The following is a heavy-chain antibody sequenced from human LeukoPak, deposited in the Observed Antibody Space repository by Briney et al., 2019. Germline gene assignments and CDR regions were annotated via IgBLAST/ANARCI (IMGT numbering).Heavy chain of an antibody. D-gene: IGHD4-17*01. J-gene: IGHJ4*02. Sequence: PSETLSLTCTVSGGSISSGGYYWSWIRQHPGKGLEWIGYIYYSGSTYYNPSLKSRVTISVDTSKNQFSPKLSSVTAADTAVYYCARVRDYGDYVDYWGQGTLVTVSS. CDR3: ARVRDYGDYVDY. CDR2: IYYSGST. V-gene: IGHV4-31*03. CDR1: GGSISSGGYY.